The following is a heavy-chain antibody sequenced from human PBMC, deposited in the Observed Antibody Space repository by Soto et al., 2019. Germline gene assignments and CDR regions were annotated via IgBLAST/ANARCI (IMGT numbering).Heavy chain of an antibody. CDR2: IYYSGST. V-gene: IGHV4-31*03. Sequence: SETLSLTCTVSGGSISSGGYYWSWIRQHPGKGLEWIGYIYYSGSTYYNPSLKSRVTISVDTSKNQFSLKLSSVTAADTAVYYCASGTDNYDFRWFDPWGQGTLVTVSS. D-gene: IGHD4-4*01. J-gene: IGHJ5*02. CDR3: ASGTDNYDFRWFDP. CDR1: GGSISSGGYY.